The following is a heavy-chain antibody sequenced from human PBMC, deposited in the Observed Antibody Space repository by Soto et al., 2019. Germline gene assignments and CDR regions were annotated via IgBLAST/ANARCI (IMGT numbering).Heavy chain of an antibody. V-gene: IGHV4-61*01. J-gene: IGHJ4*02. D-gene: IGHD2-15*01. Sequence: SETLSLTCTVSGGSVSSGSYYWSWIRQPPGKGLEWIGSVFYSGSTDYNSSLKSRLTITRDTSKNQFSLKLNSVTAADTAVYYCARGRVPGDYWGQGMLVTVSS. CDR2: VFYSGST. CDR1: GGSVSSGSYY. CDR3: ARGRVPGDY.